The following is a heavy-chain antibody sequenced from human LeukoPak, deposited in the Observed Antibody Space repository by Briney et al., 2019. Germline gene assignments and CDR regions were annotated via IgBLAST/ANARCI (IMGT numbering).Heavy chain of an antibody. D-gene: IGHD6-13*01. CDR1: GGSISSYY. V-gene: IGHV4-4*07. Sequence: SETLSLTCTVSGGSISSYYWSWIRQPAGKGLEWIGRIYTSGSTNYNPSLKSRVTMSVDTSKNQFSLKLSSVTAADTAVHCCARDKSGIAAAGTDTLFDYWGQGTLVTVSS. CDR2: IYTSGST. J-gene: IGHJ4*02. CDR3: ARDKSGIAAAGTDTLFDY.